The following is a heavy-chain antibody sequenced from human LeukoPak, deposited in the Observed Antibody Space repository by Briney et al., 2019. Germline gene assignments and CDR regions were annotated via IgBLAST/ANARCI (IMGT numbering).Heavy chain of an antibody. V-gene: IGHV4-39*01. CDR3: ARHATSLWFGKYNWFDP. CDR2: IYYSGST. Sequence: SETLSLTCTVSGGSISSSTYYWGWIRQPPGKGLEWIGSIYYSGSTYYNPSLKSRVTISVGTSKNQFSLNLSSVTAADTAVYYCARHATSLWFGKYNWFDPWGQGTLVTVSS. J-gene: IGHJ5*02. CDR1: GGSISSSTYY. D-gene: IGHD3-10*01.